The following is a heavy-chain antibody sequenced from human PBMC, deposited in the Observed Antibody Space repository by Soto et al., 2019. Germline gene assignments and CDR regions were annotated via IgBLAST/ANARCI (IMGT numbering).Heavy chain of an antibody. V-gene: IGHV3-48*03. D-gene: IGHD3-10*01. Sequence: GGSLRLSCAASGFTFSSYEMNWVRQAPGKGLEWVSYISSSGSTIYYADSVKGRFTISRDNAKNSLYLQMNSLRAEDTAVYYCARELVRGSDAFDIWGQGTMVTVPS. CDR3: ARELVRGSDAFDI. CDR2: ISSSGSTI. J-gene: IGHJ3*02. CDR1: GFTFSSYE.